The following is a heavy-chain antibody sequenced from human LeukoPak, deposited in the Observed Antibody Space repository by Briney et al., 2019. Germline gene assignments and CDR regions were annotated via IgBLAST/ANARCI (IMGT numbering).Heavy chain of an antibody. CDR3: AKDDNYYDSSGYRDDAFDI. CDR2: IWYDGSNK. J-gene: IGHJ3*02. D-gene: IGHD3-22*01. CDR1: GFTFSSYG. V-gene: IGHV3-33*06. Sequence: GRSLRLSCAASGFTFSSYGMHWVRQAPGKGLEWVAVIWYDGSNKYYADSVKGRFTISRDNSKNTLYLQMISLRAEDTAVYYCAKDDNYYDSSGYRDDAFDIWGQGTMVTVSS.